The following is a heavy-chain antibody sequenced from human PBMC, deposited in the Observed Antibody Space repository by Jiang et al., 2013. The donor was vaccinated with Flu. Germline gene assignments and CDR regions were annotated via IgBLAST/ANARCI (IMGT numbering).Heavy chain of an antibody. CDR3: ARGLRGYFDWSSPSYYMDV. D-gene: IGHD3-9*01. V-gene: IGHV4-59*11. CDR2: IYYSGST. J-gene: IGHJ6*03. CDR1: GGSISSHY. Sequence: LLKPSETLSLTCTVSGGSISSHYWSWIRQPPGKGLEWIGYIYYSGSTNYNPSLKSRVTISVDTSKNQFSLKLSSVTAADTAVYYCARGLRGYFDWSSPSYYMDVWGKGTTVTVSS.